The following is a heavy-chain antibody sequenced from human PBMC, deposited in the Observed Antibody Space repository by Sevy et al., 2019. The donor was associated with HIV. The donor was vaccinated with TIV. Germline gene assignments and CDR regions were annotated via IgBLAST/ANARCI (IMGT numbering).Heavy chain of an antibody. Sequence: GGSLRLSCAASGFSFSDYYMNWIRQAPGKVLECISYISSSGDSTYYADSVKGRFTISMDNAKNSVYLQMNILRADDTAVYFCAREVVRGVIRDYFDFWGQGTLVTVSS. D-gene: IGHD3-10*01. J-gene: IGHJ4*02. V-gene: IGHV3-11*01. CDR3: AREVVRGVIRDYFDF. CDR1: GFSFSDYY. CDR2: ISSSGDST.